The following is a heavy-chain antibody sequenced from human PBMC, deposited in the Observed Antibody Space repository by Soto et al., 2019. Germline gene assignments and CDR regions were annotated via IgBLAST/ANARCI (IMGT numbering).Heavy chain of an antibody. CDR1: GFSLSTSGVG. CDR2: IYWDDEK. CDR3: AQGKVAGTFYY. Sequence: QITLKESGPTLVKPTQTLTLTCTFSGFSLSTSGVGVGWIRQPPGKALEWLALIYWDDEKRYGPSLKSRLTIPKDTSKNQVVLTMTNMDPVDTATYYCAQGKVAGTFYYWGQGTLVTVSS. D-gene: IGHD6-19*01. J-gene: IGHJ4*02. V-gene: IGHV2-5*05.